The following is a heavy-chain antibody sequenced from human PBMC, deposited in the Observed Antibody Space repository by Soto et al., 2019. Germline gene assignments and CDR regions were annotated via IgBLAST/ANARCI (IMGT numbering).Heavy chain of an antibody. V-gene: IGHV1-18*04. CDR1: GYTFTNHG. Sequence: ASVKVSCKTSGYTFTNHGINWVRQAPGQGLEWMGWINPYNANTQYTQKLQGRVTMNTDTPTSTAYMDLRSLTSDDTAVYYCARDRVAGIWGDAFDSWGQGTMVTVS. D-gene: IGHD3-16*01. CDR3: ARDRVAGIWGDAFDS. CDR2: INPYNANT. J-gene: IGHJ3*02.